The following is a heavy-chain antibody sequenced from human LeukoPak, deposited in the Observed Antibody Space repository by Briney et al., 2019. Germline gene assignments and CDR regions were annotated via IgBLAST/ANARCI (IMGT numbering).Heavy chain of an antibody. CDR1: GFTFSSYA. CDR2: ISYDGSNK. V-gene: IGHV3-30*04. J-gene: IGHJ5*02. D-gene: IGHD6-13*01. CDR3: ARVRNYGYSSSWYVNWFDP. Sequence: PGRSLRLSCAASGFTFSSYAMHWVRQAPGKGLEWVAVISYDGSNKYYADSVKGRFTISRDNSKNTLYLQMNSLRAEDTAVYYCARVRNYGYSSSWYVNWFDPWGQGTLVTVSS.